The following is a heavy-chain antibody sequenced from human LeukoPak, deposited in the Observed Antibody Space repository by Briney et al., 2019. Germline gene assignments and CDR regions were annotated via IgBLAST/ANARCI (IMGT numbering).Heavy chain of an antibody. CDR3: ARSARSTGAFDY. CDR1: GFTFSSYG. V-gene: IGHV3-33*01. D-gene: IGHD3-10*01. Sequence: GGSLRLSCAASGFTFSSYGMHWVRQAPGKGLEGVAVIWYDGSNKYYADSVKGRFTISRDNAKNTLYLQMNSLRAEDTAVYYCARSARSTGAFDYWGQGTLVTVSS. CDR2: IWYDGSNK. J-gene: IGHJ4*02.